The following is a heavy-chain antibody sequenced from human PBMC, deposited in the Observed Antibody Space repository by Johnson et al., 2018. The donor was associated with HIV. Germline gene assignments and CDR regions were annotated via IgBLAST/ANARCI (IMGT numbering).Heavy chain of an antibody. CDR3: ARGRVPGDGFDI. CDR2: IWKDGKTK. CDR1: GYTFSGYG. J-gene: IGHJ3*02. Sequence: VQLVESGGGVVQPGRSLRLSCAASGYTFSGYGMHWVRQAPGKGLEWLAVIWKDGKTKYYADSVKGRFSISRDDSRSTLYVQMNSLRAEDTAVYYCARGRVPGDGFDIWGQGTMVTVSS. V-gene: IGHV3-33*01.